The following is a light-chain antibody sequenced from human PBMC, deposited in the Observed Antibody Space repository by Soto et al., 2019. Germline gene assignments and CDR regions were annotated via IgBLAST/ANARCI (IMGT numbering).Light chain of an antibody. CDR2: DAS. V-gene: IGKV3-11*01. CDR1: QSVGGH. Sequence: EIVLTQSPATLSLSPGERATLSCRASQSVGGHFAWYHQKPGQAPRLLIYDASDRATGIPARFSGSGSETDFTLTISSLEPDDFAVYYCQQRNNWPPSITFGQGTRLEIK. J-gene: IGKJ5*01. CDR3: QQRNNWPPSIT.